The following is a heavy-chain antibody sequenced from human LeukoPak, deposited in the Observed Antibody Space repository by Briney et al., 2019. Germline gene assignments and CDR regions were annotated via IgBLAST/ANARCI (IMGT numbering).Heavy chain of an antibody. CDR2: IWYDGSNE. Sequence: GGSLRLSCAASGFNLNSFGMHWVRQAPGKGLEWVAVIWYDGSNEYCADSVKGRFTISRDNSKNTLYLQMNSLRAEDTAVYYCARDHEWGRAYFDYWGQGTLVTVSS. CDR1: GFNLNSFG. J-gene: IGHJ4*02. CDR3: ARDHEWGRAYFDY. V-gene: IGHV3-33*01. D-gene: IGHD1-26*01.